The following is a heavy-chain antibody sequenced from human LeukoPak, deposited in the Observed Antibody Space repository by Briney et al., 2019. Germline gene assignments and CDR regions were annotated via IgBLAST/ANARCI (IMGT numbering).Heavy chain of an antibody. CDR3: AKDSAAAGTEFDY. CDR1: GFTFNSYS. V-gene: IGHV3-21*01. CDR2: ISSSSSYI. Sequence: GGSLRLSCAASGFTFNSYSMNWVRQAPGKGLEWVSSISSSSSYIYYADSVKGRFTISRDNAKNSLYLQMNSLRAEDTAVYYCAKDSAAAGTEFDYWGQGTLVTVSS. D-gene: IGHD6-13*01. J-gene: IGHJ4*02.